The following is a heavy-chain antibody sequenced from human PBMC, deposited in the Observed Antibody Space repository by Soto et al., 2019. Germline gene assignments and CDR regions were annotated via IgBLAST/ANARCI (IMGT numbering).Heavy chain of an antibody. J-gene: IGHJ4*02. CDR2: ISHSGST. CDR3: ARVGGSGYYPYYFDY. D-gene: IGHD3-22*01. V-gene: IGHV4-30-2*01. Sequence: SETLSLTCGVSRGSISSGGYTCSWIRQPPGTGLEWIGSISHSGSTYYNSSLKLRVSLSVDRSKNQFSLKLSSVSAADTAVYYCARVGGSGYYPYYFDYWGQGTLVTF. CDR1: RGSISSGGYT.